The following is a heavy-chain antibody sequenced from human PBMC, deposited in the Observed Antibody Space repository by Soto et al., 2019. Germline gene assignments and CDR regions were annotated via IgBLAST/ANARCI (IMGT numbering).Heavy chain of an antibody. CDR2: VLPIFGTT. Sequence: QVQLVQSGAEVKKPGSSVKVSCKASGGSFNIYTINWVRQAPGQGLEWMGGVLPIFGTTNYAQKFQGRVTITADKSASTSYMELSSLRSDDTAVYYCARTQGFYPLDVWGQGTTVXVSS. CDR3: ARTQGFYPLDV. V-gene: IGHV1-69*06. CDR1: GGSFNIYT. J-gene: IGHJ6*02.